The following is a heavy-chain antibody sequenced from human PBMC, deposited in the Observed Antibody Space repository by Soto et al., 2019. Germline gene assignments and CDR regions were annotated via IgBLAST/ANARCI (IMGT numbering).Heavy chain of an antibody. V-gene: IGHV4-30-4*01. J-gene: IGHJ6*02. CDR3: ARGCSGGSCYSYYYCLDV. CDR1: GGSISSGDYY. CDR2: IYYSGST. D-gene: IGHD2-15*01. Sequence: TSETLSLTCTVSGGSISSGDYYWSWIRQPPGKGLEWIGYIYYSGSTYYNPSLKSRVTISVDTSKNQFSLKLSSVTAADTAVYYCARGCSGGSCYSYYYCLDVWGQGTTVTVSS.